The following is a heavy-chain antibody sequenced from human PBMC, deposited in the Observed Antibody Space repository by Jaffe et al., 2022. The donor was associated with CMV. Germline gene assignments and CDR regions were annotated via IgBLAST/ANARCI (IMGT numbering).Heavy chain of an antibody. CDR3: ARDGGRGYSSPSWYYDSSGSDADYYYYMDV. Sequence: QVQLVQSGAEVKKPGSSVKVSCKASGGTFSSYAISWVRQAPGQGLEWMGRIIPILGIANYAQKFQGRVTITADKSTSTAYMELSSLRSEDTAVYYCARDGGRGYSSPSWYYDSSGSDADYYYYMDVWGKGTTVTVSS. CDR2: IIPILGIA. D-gene: IGHD3-22*01. J-gene: IGHJ6*03. V-gene: IGHV1-69*09. CDR1: GGTFSSYA.